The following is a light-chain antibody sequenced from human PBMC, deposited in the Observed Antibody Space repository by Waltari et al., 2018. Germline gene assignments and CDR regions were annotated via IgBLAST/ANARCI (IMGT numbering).Light chain of an antibody. J-gene: IGLJ2*01. CDR1: NLEQQW. CDR2: QDT. Sequence: SSELTQPPSVSVSPGQTVSITCSGDNLEQQWTSWYQQKPGQSPVVVIYQDTKRPSGIPERFSASTAGNTATLTISGTQAMDEADYYCQAWDSTIVLFGGGTALTVL. V-gene: IGLV3-1*01. CDR3: QAWDSTIVL.